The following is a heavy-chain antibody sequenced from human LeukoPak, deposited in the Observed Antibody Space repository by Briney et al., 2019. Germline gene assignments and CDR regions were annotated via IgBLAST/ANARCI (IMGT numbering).Heavy chain of an antibody. V-gene: IGHV3-15*01. Sequence: GGSLRLSCAASGFTYSNYAMTWVRQAPGRGLEWVGRIKSKTDGGTTEYTARVKGRFTISRDDSKNTLYLQMNSLKTEHTAVYYCTTVNYDFWSGYLHWGQGTLVTVSS. D-gene: IGHD3-3*01. J-gene: IGHJ4*02. CDR1: GFTYSNYA. CDR3: TTVNYDFWSGYLH. CDR2: IKSKTDGGTT.